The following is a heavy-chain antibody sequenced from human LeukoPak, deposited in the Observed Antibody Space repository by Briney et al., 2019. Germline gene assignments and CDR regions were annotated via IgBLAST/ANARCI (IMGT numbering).Heavy chain of an antibody. V-gene: IGHV3-21*01. CDR3: ASTSNCGGDRYPSWYDP. CDR1: GFTFRSYS. J-gene: IGHJ5*02. CDR2: ISSSSSYI. Sequence: PGGSLRLSCAASGFTFRSYSMNWVRQAPGKGLEWVSSISSSSSYIYYADSVKGRFTISRDNAKNSLYLQMNSLRAEDTAVYYCASTSNCGGDRYPSWYDPWGQGTLVTVSS. D-gene: IGHD2-21*02.